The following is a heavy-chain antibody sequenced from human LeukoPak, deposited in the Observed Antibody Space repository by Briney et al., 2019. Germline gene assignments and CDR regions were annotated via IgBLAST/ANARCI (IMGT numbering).Heavy chain of an antibody. V-gene: IGHV4-61*01. Sequence: PSETLSLTCTVSGGSVSSGSYYWSWIRQPPGKGLEWIGYIYYSGSTNYNPSLKSRVTISVDTSKNQFSLKLSSVTAADTAVYYCARGPYYYEYYFDYWGQGTLVTVSS. D-gene: IGHD3-22*01. CDR1: GGSVSSGSYY. J-gene: IGHJ4*02. CDR3: ARGPYYYEYYFDY. CDR2: IYYSGST.